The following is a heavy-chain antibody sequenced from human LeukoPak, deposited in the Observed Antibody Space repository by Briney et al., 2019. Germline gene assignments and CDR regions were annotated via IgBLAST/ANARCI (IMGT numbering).Heavy chain of an antibody. J-gene: IGHJ4*02. CDR1: GYSISSGYY. D-gene: IGHD3-3*01. CDR2: IYHSGNT. CDR3: ARVVTSGYYMLDD. V-gene: IGHV4-38-2*02. Sequence: PSETLSLTCTVSGYSISSGYYWGWIRQPPGKGLEWIGSIYHSGNTYHNPSLKSRVTISVDTSRNQFSLKLRSVTAADTAVYYCARVVTSGYYMLDDWGQGTLVTVSS.